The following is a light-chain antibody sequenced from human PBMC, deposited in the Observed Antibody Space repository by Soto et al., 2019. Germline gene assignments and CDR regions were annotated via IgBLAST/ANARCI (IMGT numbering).Light chain of an antibody. CDR3: QQYAEGTPIT. J-gene: IGKJ5*01. Sequence: EILLTQSPGSLSVFPGERASFSCRASQNVNNRLAWYQQKAGQAPRLLISGASSRATGIPDRFSGSGSGTDFTLTISRLESDDFALYYCQQYAEGTPITFGQGTRLDIK. CDR1: QNVNNR. V-gene: IGKV3-20*01. CDR2: GAS.